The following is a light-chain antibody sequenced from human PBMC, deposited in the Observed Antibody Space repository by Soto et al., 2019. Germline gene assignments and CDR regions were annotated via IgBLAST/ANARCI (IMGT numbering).Light chain of an antibody. V-gene: IGLV1-40*01. J-gene: IGLJ1*01. CDR2: GNS. CDR3: ESDDSSLSVVV. Sequence: QSVLTQPPSVSGAPGQRVTISCTGSSSNIGAGYDVHWYQQLPGTAPKLLIYGNSNRPSGVTDRFSGSKSGTSASRAITGLQADDEADDYCESDDSSLSVVVVGTGTTVTVL. CDR1: SSNIGAGYD.